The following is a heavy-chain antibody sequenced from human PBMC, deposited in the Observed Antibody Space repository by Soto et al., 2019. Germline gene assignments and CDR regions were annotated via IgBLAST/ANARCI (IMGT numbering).Heavy chain of an antibody. J-gene: IGHJ4*02. CDR1: GYTFTSYG. Sequence: ASVKVSCKASGYTFTSYGISWVRQAPGQGLEWMGWISAYNGNTNYAQKLQGRVTMTTDTSTSTAYMELRSLRSDDTAVYYCARDRGDYEGLVPYSFDHWGQGTLVTVSS. CDR2: ISAYNGNT. V-gene: IGHV1-18*01. D-gene: IGHD4-17*01. CDR3: ARDRGDYEGLVPYSFDH.